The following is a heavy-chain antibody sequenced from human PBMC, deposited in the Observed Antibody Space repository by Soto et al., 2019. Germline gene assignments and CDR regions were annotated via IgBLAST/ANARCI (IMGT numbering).Heavy chain of an antibody. CDR1: GFTFSTYG. CDR3: ARSGLALPYSASHWFDP. CDR2: ISDSGHYI. J-gene: IGHJ5*02. D-gene: IGHD3-22*01. Sequence: EVQLVESGGGLVKPGGSLRLSCAASGFTFSTYGMNWVRQAPGKGLEWLLSISDSGHYIYYADSVKGRFTISRDNAKNSLFLQMNSLRGEDTAVYYCARSGLALPYSASHWFDPWGHGTLVTVSS. V-gene: IGHV3-21*01.